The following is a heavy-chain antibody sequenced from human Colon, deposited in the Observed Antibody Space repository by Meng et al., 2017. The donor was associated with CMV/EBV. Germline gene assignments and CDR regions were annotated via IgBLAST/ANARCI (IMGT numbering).Heavy chain of an antibody. D-gene: IGHD1-26*01. CDR1: GGSFSNDF. Sequence: QLPQQQGGVGLLKPSETHSLSCPVYGGSFSNDFCTWSRQPPGKGLEWIGEIYHSQLNYNPSLKSRVTISRDTSKNQFSLKLSSVTAADTAVYYCATGSSQAWELLHYWGQGTLVTVSS. J-gene: IGHJ4*02. V-gene: IGHV4-34*02. CDR2: IYHSQL. CDR3: ATGSSQAWELLHY.